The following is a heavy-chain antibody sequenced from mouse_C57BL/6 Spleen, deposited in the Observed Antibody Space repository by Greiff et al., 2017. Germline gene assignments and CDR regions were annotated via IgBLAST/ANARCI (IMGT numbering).Heavy chain of an antibody. CDR2: IYPGDGDT. CDR3: ARSGYGNSPFAY. V-gene: IGHV1-80*01. Sequence: QVQLQQSGAELVKPGASVKISCKASGYAFSSYWMNWVKQRPGKGLEWIGQIYPGDGDTNYNGKFKGKATLTADKSSSTAYMQLSSLTSEDSAVYFCARSGYGNSPFAYWGQGTLVTVSA. CDR1: GYAFSSYW. D-gene: IGHD2-1*01. J-gene: IGHJ3*01.